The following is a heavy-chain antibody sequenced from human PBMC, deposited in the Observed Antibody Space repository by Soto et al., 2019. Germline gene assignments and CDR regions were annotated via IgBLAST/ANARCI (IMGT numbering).Heavy chain of an antibody. CDR3: AKDVGILVVPAAIDL. D-gene: IGHD2-2*01. CDR1: GFTFDDYA. CDR2: ISWNSGSI. Sequence: EVQLVESGGGLVQPGRSLRLSCAASGFTFDDYAMHWVRQAPGKGLEWVSGISWNSGSIGYADSVKGRFTISRDNAKNYLYLQMNSLRAEDTALYYCAKDVGILVVPAAIDLWGQGTLVTVSS. J-gene: IGHJ5*02. V-gene: IGHV3-9*01.